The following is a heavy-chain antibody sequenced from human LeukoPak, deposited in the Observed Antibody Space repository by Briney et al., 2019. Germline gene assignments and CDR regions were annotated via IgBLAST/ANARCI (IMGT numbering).Heavy chain of an antibody. V-gene: IGHV1-2*02. CDR1: GYTFTGYY. D-gene: IGHD3-3*01. CDR3: ARGAGITIFGVVIIDYYFDY. CDR2: INPNSGGT. J-gene: IGHJ4*02. Sequence: ASVKVSCKASGYTFTGYYMHWVRQAPGQGLEWMGWINPNSGGTNYAQKFQGRVTMTRDTSISTAYMELSRLRSDDTAVYYCARGAGITIFGVVIIDYYFDYWGQGTLVTVSS.